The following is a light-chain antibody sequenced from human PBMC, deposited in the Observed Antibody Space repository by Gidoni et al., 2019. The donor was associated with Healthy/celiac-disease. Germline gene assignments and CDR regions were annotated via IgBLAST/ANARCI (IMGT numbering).Light chain of an antibody. J-gene: IGLJ3*02. Sequence: QSALPPPASVSWSPGHSITISCTGTSSDVGGYNYVSWYQQHPGKAPKLMIYEVSNRTSGVSNRFAGSKSGNTASLTISGLQDEDEADYYCSSYTSSSTRVFGGGTKLTVL. CDR2: EVS. V-gene: IGLV2-14*01. CDR1: SSDVGGYNY. CDR3: SSYTSSSTRV.